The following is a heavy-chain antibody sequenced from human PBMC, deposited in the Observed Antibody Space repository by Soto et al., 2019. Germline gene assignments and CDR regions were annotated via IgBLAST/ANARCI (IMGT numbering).Heavy chain of an antibody. CDR3: ARDGGGFGELLLNSYDAFDL. CDR1: GFTFSSYA. Sequence: GGSLRLSCAASGFTFSSYAMYWVRQAPGKGLEWVAIISYDGSNAQYADSVKGRFTVARDNSKNTLYLQMHSLTAEDTAVYYCARDGGGFGELLLNSYDAFDLWGQGKLVTVSS. CDR2: ISYDGSNA. J-gene: IGHJ3*01. V-gene: IGHV3-30*04. D-gene: IGHD3-10*01.